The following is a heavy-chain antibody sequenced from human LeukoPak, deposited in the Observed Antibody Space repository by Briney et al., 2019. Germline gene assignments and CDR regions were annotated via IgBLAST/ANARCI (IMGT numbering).Heavy chain of an antibody. V-gene: IGHV3-30*18. Sequence: GGSLRLSCAASGFTFSSYGMHWVRQAPGKGLEWVAVISYDGSNKYYADSVKGRFTTSRDNYQNTLYLQMNSLRAEDTAVYYCAKDRCGGDCWYFQHWGQGTLVTVSS. D-gene: IGHD2-21*02. CDR2: ISYDGSNK. CDR3: AKDRCGGDCWYFQH. J-gene: IGHJ1*01. CDR1: GFTFSSYG.